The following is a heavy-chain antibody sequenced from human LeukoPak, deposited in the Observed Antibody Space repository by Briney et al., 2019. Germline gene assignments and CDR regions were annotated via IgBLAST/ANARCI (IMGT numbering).Heavy chain of an antibody. J-gene: IGHJ3*02. CDR1: GFTFSSYA. Sequence: PGGSLRLSCAASGFTFSSYAMSWVRQAPGKGLEWGSAISGSGGSTYYADSVKGRFTISRDNSKNTLYLQMNSLRAEDTAVYYCAKEYTMIVVVITLDAFDIWGQGTMVTVSS. V-gene: IGHV3-23*01. CDR3: AKEYTMIVVVITLDAFDI. CDR2: ISGSGGST. D-gene: IGHD3-22*01.